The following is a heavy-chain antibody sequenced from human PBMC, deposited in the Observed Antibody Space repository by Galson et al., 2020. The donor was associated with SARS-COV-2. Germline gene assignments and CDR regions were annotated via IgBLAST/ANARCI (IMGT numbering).Heavy chain of an antibody. D-gene: IGHD2-2*01. J-gene: IGHJ5*02. CDR1: GFPFSAYY. CDR2: ISSSGSTI. CDR3: ARDRSTSSYGDWFDP. V-gene: IGHV3-11*01. Sequence: GESLKISCAASGFPFSAYYMSWIRQAPGKGLEWVSYISSSGSTIYYADSVKGRFTISRDNAKNSLYLQMNSLRAEDTAVYYCARDRSTSSYGDWFDPWGQGTLVTVSS.